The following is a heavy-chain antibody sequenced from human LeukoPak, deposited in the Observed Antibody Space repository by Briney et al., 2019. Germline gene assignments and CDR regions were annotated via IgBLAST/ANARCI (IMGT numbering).Heavy chain of an antibody. CDR3: ARGPGHGWYECNY. D-gene: IGHD6-19*01. Sequence: SVKVSCKASGGTFSSYAISWVRQAPGQGLEWMGGIIPIFGTANYAQKFQGRVTITADKCTSTACMEPSSLRSEDTAVYYCARGPGHGWYECNYWGQGTLVTVSS. CDR2: IIPIFGTA. CDR1: GGTFSSYA. V-gene: IGHV1-69*06. J-gene: IGHJ4*02.